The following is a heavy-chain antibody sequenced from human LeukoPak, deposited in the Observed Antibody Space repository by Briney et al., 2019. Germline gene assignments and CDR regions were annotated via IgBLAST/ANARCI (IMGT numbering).Heavy chain of an antibody. D-gene: IGHD6-19*01. V-gene: IGHV3-7*01. CDR3: ARCRGWPIYYFDY. Sequence: GGSLRLSCVDSGLTFSSFWMSWVRQAPGKGLEWVANIKQDGGEKYYVDSVKGRFTISRDNAKNSLYLQMNSLRAEDTAVYYCARCRGWPIYYFDYWGQGTLVTVSS. J-gene: IGHJ4*02. CDR1: GLTFSSFW. CDR2: IKQDGGEK.